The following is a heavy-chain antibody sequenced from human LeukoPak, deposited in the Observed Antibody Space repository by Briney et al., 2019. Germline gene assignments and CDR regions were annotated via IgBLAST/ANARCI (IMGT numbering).Heavy chain of an antibody. Sequence: GGSLRLSCAASGFTFSSYAMSWVRQAPGKGLEWVSAISGSGGSTYYADSVKGRFTISRDNSKNTLYLQMNSLRAEDTAVYYCATGYDYVWGSYRYTGFDYWGQGTLVTVSS. J-gene: IGHJ4*02. CDR2: ISGSGGST. V-gene: IGHV3-23*01. D-gene: IGHD3-16*02. CDR1: GFTFSSYA. CDR3: ATGYDYVWGSYRYTGFDY.